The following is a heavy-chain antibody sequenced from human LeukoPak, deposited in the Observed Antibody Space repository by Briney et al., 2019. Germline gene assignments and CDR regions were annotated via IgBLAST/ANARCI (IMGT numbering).Heavy chain of an antibody. V-gene: IGHV4-39*02. CDR3: ARDQQNGYSSGWSFDS. J-gene: IGHJ5*01. CDR1: GGSISSSSYY. Sequence: SETLSLTCTVSGGSISSSSYYWGWIRQPPGKGLEWIGSIYYSGSTYYNPSLKSRVTISVDTSKNQFSLKLSSVTAADTAVYYCARDQQNGYSSGWSFDSWGQGTLVTVSS. D-gene: IGHD6-19*01. CDR2: IYYSGST.